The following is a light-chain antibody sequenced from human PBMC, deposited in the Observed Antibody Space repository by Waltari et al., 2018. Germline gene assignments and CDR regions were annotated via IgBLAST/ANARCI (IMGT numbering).Light chain of an antibody. CDR3: MQGTHFPYS. CDR2: QIS. J-gene: IGKJ2*03. V-gene: IGKV2-30*02. CDR1: QSLLHSNGNTY. Sequence: DVVMTQSPLFLSITHGEPASMTFRSGQSLLHSNGNTYFSWFLRRPGQPPRRLIYQISYRPSGVPDRFSGSGAGTDFTLKISRLEAEDVGVYYCMQGTHFPYSFGQGTKVEI.